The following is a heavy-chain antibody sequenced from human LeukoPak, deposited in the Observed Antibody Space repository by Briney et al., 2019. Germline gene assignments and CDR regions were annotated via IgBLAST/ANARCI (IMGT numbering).Heavy chain of an antibody. Sequence: GGSLRLSCAASGFTFSSYAMSWVRQAPGKGLEWVSAISGSGGSTYYADSVKGRFTISRDNSKNTLFLQMNSLRAGDTAVYYCAKDPIGSRARGSFDYWGQGTLVTVSS. CDR1: GFTFSSYA. V-gene: IGHV3-23*01. CDR2: ISGSGGST. CDR3: AKDPIGSRARGSFDY. D-gene: IGHD6-13*01. J-gene: IGHJ4*02.